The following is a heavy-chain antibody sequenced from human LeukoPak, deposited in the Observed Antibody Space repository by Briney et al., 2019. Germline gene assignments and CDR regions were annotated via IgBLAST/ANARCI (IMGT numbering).Heavy chain of an antibody. CDR1: GFTFSTYW. CDR3: ARAPSEIGGYYPENFRH. J-gene: IGHJ1*01. CDR2: IKSDGST. D-gene: IGHD3-22*01. V-gene: IGHV3-74*01. Sequence: GRSLRLSCAASGFTFSTYWMHWVRQAPGKGLVWVSRIKSDGSTNYADSVKGRFTISRDNANNTLSLQMNSLRPEDTGVYYCARAPSEIGGYYPENFRHWGQGTLVTVSS.